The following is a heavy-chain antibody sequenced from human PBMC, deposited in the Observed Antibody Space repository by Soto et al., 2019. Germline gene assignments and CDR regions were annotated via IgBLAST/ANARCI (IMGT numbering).Heavy chain of an antibody. CDR1: GFTFSSYA. J-gene: IGHJ4*02. CDR3: AKDRSPRCSGGSCYPIDY. V-gene: IGHV3-23*01. D-gene: IGHD2-15*01. CDR2: ISGSGGST. Sequence: GGLLRLSCAACGFTFSSYAMSWVRQAPGKGLKWVSAISGSGGSTYYADSVKGRFTISRDNSKNTLYLQMNSLRAEDTAVYYCAKDRSPRCSGGSCYPIDYWGQGTLVTVSS.